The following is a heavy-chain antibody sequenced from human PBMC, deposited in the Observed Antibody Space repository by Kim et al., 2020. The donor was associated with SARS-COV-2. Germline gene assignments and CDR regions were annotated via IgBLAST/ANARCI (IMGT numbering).Heavy chain of an antibody. J-gene: IGHJ6*02. CDR3: AIPHWFPNSSSWYPYYYGMDV. CDR1: GGTFSSYA. D-gene: IGHD6-13*01. CDR2: IIPIFGTA. V-gene: IGHV1-69*13. Sequence: SVKVSCKASGGTFSSYAISWVRQAPGQGLEWMGGIIPIFGTANYAQKFQGRVTITADESTSTAYMELSSLRSEDTAVYYCAIPHWFPNSSSWYPYYYGMDVWGQGTTVTVSS.